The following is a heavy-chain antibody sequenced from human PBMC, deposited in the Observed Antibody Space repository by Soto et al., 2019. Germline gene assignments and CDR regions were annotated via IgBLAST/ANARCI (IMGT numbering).Heavy chain of an antibody. CDR3: ATVRAGTMIVVPTPYYYYGMDV. D-gene: IGHD3-22*01. CDR2: IIPIFGTA. J-gene: IGHJ6*02. V-gene: IGHV1-69*13. CDR1: GGTFSSYA. Sequence: SVKVSCKASGGTFSSYAISWVRQAPGQGLEWMGGIIPIFGTANYAQKFQGRVTITADESTSTAYMELSSLRSEDTAVYYCATVRAGTMIVVPTPYYYYGMDVWGQGTTVTVSS.